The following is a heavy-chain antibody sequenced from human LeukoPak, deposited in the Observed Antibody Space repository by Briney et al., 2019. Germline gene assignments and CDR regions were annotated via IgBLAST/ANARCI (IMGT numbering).Heavy chain of an antibody. CDR3: ARDAAYYDILTGYYDY. J-gene: IGHJ4*02. D-gene: IGHD3-9*01. CDR2: INHSGST. Sequence: KPSETLSLTCAVYGGSFSGYYWSWIRQPPGKGLEWIGEINHSGSTNYNPSLKSRVTISVDTSKNQFSLKLSSVTAADTAVYYCARDAAYYDILTGYYDYWGQGTLVTVSS. CDR1: GGSFSGYY. V-gene: IGHV4-34*01.